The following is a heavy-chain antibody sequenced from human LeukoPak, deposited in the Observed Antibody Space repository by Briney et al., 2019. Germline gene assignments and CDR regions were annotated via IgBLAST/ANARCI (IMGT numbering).Heavy chain of an antibody. CDR2: ISTISSTK. CDR1: GFTVSSNY. CDR3: ARGKIGYYYGDYDGY. Sequence: GGSLRLSCTASGFTVSSNYMNWVRQAPGKGLEWVSYISTISSTKYYADSVKGRFTISRDNAKNSLYLQMNSLRDEDTAVYYCARGKIGYYYGDYDGYWGQGTLVTVSS. V-gene: IGHV3-48*02. D-gene: IGHD4-17*01. J-gene: IGHJ4*02.